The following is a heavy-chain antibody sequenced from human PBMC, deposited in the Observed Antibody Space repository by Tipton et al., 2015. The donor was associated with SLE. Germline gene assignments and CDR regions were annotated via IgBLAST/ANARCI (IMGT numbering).Heavy chain of an antibody. J-gene: IGHJ3*01. Sequence: GLVKPSETLSLTCAVSGASLWDYYWTWVRQLPGKGLEWIANIYSDGRTHYNPSLKSRVTILVDTSKNQFFLTLNSVTAADTAIYYCARDQDLAGGHDAFDVWGQGTMVTVSS. D-gene: IGHD3-16*01. CDR1: GASLWDYY. CDR2: IYSDGRT. V-gene: IGHV4-34*11. CDR3: ARDQDLAGGHDAFDV.